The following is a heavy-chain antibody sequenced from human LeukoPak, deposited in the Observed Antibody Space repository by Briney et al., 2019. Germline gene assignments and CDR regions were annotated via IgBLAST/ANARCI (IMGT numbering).Heavy chain of an antibody. V-gene: IGHV4-30-4*08. Sequence: SETLSLTCTVSGGSISSGDYCWSWIRQPPGRGLQWIGYIYYSGTTYYNPSHKSRLTISVDTSKNQFSLKLSSVTAADMALYYCATFGTYYYHGRDWGQGTLVTVSS. J-gene: IGHJ4*02. D-gene: IGHD3-22*01. CDR3: ATFGTYYYHGRD. CDR1: GGSISSGDYC. CDR2: IYYSGTT.